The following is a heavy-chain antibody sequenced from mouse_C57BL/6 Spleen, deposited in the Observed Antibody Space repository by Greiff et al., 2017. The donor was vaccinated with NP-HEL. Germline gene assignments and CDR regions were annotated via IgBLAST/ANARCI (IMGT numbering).Heavy chain of an antibody. Sequence: EVKVVESGGGLVKPGGSLKLSCAASGFTFGDYGMHWVRQAPEKGLEWVAYISSGSSTIYYADTVKGRFTISRDNAKNTLFLQMTSLRSEDTAMYYCARYDSYYYAMDYWGQGTSVTVSS. D-gene: IGHD2-4*01. CDR3: ARYDSYYYAMDY. CDR1: GFTFGDYG. CDR2: ISSGSSTI. V-gene: IGHV5-17*01. J-gene: IGHJ4*01.